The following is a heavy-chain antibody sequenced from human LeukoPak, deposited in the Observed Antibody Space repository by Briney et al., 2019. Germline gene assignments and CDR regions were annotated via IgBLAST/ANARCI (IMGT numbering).Heavy chain of an antibody. V-gene: IGHV3-53*01. CDR3: ARNLGATGPHDAFDI. CDR2: IYSGANI. Sequence: GGSLRLSCAASGFTFSSYAMSWVRQAPGKGLEWVSVIYSGANIHYADSVKGRFTISRDSSKNTLYLQMNSLRAEDTAVYYCARNLGATGPHDAFDIWGQGTMVTVSS. CDR1: GFTFSSYA. D-gene: IGHD1-26*01. J-gene: IGHJ3*02.